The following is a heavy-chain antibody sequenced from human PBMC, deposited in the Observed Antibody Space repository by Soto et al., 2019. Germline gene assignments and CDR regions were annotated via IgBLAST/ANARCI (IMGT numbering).Heavy chain of an antibody. Sequence: GGSLRLSGAASGFTFSSYSINWVRQAPGKGLEWVSYISSSSITIYYADSVKGRFTISRDNAKNSMYLQMNSLRDEDTAVYYCARAVEWDLRTRLNHPDTFDICGQGTMITVSS. D-gene: IGHD1-26*01. V-gene: IGHV3-48*02. CDR1: GFTFSSYS. CDR3: ARAVEWDLRTRLNHPDTFDI. J-gene: IGHJ3*02. CDR2: ISSSSITI.